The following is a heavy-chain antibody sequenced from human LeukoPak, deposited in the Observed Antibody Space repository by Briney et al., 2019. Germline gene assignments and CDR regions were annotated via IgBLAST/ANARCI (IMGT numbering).Heavy chain of an antibody. CDR2: IIPIFGTA. CDR1: GGTFSSYA. J-gene: IGHJ4*02. D-gene: IGHD5-18*01. Sequence: SVKVSCKASGGTFSSYATSWVRQAPGQGLEWMGGIIPIFGTANYAQKFQGRVTITADESTSTAYMELSSLRSEDTAVYYCAREGSGYSWFDYWGQGTLVTVSS. CDR3: AREGSGYSWFDY. V-gene: IGHV1-69*13.